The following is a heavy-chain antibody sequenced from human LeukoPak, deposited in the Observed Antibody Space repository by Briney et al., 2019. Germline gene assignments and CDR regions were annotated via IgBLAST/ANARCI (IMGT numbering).Heavy chain of an antibody. Sequence: PGGSLRLSCAASGFTFNSYGMSWVRQAPGKGLEWVSFITTSGATTSYADSVKGRFTISRDNPRNTLYMQMNSLRDEDTALYYCAIMHGYYDGSGYWVQWGQGTLVTVSS. D-gene: IGHD3-22*01. V-gene: IGHV3-23*01. CDR1: GFTFNSYG. J-gene: IGHJ4*02. CDR2: ITTSGATT. CDR3: AIMHGYYDGSGYWVQ.